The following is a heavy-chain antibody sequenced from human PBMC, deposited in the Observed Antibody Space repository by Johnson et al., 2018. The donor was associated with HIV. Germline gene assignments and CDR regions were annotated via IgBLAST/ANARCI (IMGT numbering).Heavy chain of an antibody. CDR3: TTDQAGDYVWGNYRYAFDI. D-gene: IGHD3-16*02. V-gene: IGHV3-15*01. CDR2: IKSKTDGGTT. Sequence: VQLVESGGGVVQPGRSLRLSCAASGFTFSSYSMHWVRQAPGKGLEWVGRIKSKTDGGTTDYAEPVKGRFTIASDDSKNTLYLQLNSLSTEDTAVYYCTTDQAGDYVWGNYRYAFDIWGQGTKVTVSS. J-gene: IGHJ3*02. CDR1: GFTFSSYS.